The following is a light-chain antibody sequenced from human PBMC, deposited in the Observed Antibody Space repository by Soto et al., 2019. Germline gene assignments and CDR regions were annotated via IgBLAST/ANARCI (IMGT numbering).Light chain of an antibody. J-gene: IGKJ1*01. Sequence: EIVLTQSPGTLSLSPGERATLSCRASQSVSSYLAWYQQKPGQAPRLLIYDASNRATGIPARFSGSGSGTDFTLTISSLEPEDFAVYYCQQRGNWPPETFGQGTKVDIK. CDR1: QSVSSY. CDR3: QQRGNWPPET. CDR2: DAS. V-gene: IGKV3-11*01.